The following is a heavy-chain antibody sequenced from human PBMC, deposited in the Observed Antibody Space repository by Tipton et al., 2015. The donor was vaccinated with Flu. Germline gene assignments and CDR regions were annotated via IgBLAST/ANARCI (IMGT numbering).Heavy chain of an antibody. CDR3: ARLQGLYYLGLPDYYYPSMDV. D-gene: IGHD2-21*02. J-gene: IGHJ6*02. CDR1: GDSVSNFY. V-gene: IGHV4-59*08. CDR2: VHHSGRT. Sequence: TLSLICSVSGDSVSNFYWSWIRQPPGRGLEWIGYVHHSGRTNYNPSLTSRLTISLDTSKNQFSLRLTSVTAADAAVYYCARLQGLYYLGLPDYYYPSMDVWGQGTTVTVSS.